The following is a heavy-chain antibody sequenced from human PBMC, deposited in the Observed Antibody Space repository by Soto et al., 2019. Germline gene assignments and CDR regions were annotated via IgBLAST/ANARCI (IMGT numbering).Heavy chain of an antibody. V-gene: IGHV6-1*01. J-gene: IGHJ4*02. CDR2: TYYRSNWRH. CDR1: GDSVSSNTAA. CDR3: ARGVAGSGFDL. D-gene: IGHD6-19*01. Sequence: QTLSLTCAISGDSVSSNTAAWNWIRSSPSRGLEWLGRTYYRSNWRHDYAVSVKSRITVNPDTSKNHFSLQLNSVTPDDTAVYYCARGVAGSGFDLWGQGTLVTVSS.